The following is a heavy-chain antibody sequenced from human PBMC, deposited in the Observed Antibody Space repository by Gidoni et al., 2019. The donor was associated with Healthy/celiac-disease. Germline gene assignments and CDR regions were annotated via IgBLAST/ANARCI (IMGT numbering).Heavy chain of an antibody. CDR1: GYSFTSYA. Sequence: QVQLVQSGSEWKKPGASVKVSCKASGYSFTSYAMHWVRQAPGQGLEWMGWINTNTGNPTYAQGFTGRFVFSLDTSVSTAYLQISSLKAEDTAVYYCARDLRMVQDESPFDYWGQGTLVTVSS. J-gene: IGHJ4*02. V-gene: IGHV7-4-1*02. CDR2: INTNTGNP. CDR3: ARDLRMVQDESPFDY. D-gene: IGHD3-10*01.